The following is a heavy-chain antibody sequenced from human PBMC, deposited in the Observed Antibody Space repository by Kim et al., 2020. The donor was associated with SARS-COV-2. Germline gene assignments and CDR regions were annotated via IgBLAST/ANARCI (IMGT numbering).Heavy chain of an antibody. CDR2: FAPEDGKT. Sequence: ASVKVSCKVSGSTVSDLAIHWVRQAPGKGLEWLGGFAPEDGKTVYAQNLQGRVTMTEDTSTDTAYLEVRSLRSEDTAVYFCAAFLGTYYINSALEYWGQG. V-gene: IGHV1-24*01. CDR1: GSTVSDLA. J-gene: IGHJ4*02. D-gene: IGHD3-10*01. CDR3: AAFLGTYYINSALEY.